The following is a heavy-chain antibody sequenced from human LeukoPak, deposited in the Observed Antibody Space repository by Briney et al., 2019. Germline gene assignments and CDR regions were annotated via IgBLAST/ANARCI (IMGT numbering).Heavy chain of an antibody. CDR3: ARRAGAYSHPYDY. D-gene: IGHD4/OR15-4a*01. Sequence: AGGSLRLSCTVSGFTVSSNSMSWVRKAPGKGLEWVSFIYSAGSTHYSDSVKGRFTISIDNSKNTLYLQMNSLRAEDTAVYYCARRAGAYSHPYDYWGQGTLVTVSS. J-gene: IGHJ4*02. CDR2: IYSAGST. CDR1: GFTVSSNS. V-gene: IGHV3-53*01.